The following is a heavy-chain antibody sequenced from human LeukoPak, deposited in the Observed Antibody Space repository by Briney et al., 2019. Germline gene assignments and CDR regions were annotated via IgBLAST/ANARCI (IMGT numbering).Heavy chain of an antibody. D-gene: IGHD5-18*01. Sequence: SVKVSCKASGGTFSSYAISWVRQAPGQGLEWMGGIIPIFGTANYAQKFQGRVTITADKSTSTAYMELSSLRSEDTAVYYCARDRGYSCFYMDVWGKGTTGSVSS. CDR2: IIPIFGTA. CDR1: GGTFSSYA. V-gene: IGHV1-69*06. J-gene: IGHJ6*03. CDR3: ARDRGYSCFYMDV.